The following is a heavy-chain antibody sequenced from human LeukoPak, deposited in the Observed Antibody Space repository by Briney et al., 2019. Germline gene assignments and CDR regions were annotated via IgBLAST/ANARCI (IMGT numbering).Heavy chain of an antibody. J-gene: IGHJ4*02. Sequence: GGSLRLSCAASGFTFSTYAMHWVRQAPGKGLEWVAVISYDGSYEDYADSVKGRFTFSRDNSKNTLYFQMNSLRAEDTAVYYCAKEKGNYKYYFDYWGQGTLVTVSS. CDR3: AKEKGNYKYYFDY. CDR2: ISYDGSYE. CDR1: GFTFSTYA. V-gene: IGHV3-30*14. D-gene: IGHD1-7*01.